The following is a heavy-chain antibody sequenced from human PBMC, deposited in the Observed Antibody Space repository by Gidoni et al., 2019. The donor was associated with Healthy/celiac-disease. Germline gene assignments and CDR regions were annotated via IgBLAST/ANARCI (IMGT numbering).Heavy chain of an antibody. J-gene: IGHJ4*02. CDR3: AREPPYCSGGSCYSGGDDY. D-gene: IGHD2-15*01. Sequence: QVQLVESGGGVVQPGRSLRLSCAASGFTFSSYGMTWVRQAPGKGLEWVAVIWYDGSNKYYADSVKGRFTISRDNSKNTLYLQMNSLRAEDTAVYYCAREPPYCSGGSCYSGGDDYWGQGTLVTVSS. V-gene: IGHV3-33*01. CDR2: IWYDGSNK. CDR1: GFTFSSYG.